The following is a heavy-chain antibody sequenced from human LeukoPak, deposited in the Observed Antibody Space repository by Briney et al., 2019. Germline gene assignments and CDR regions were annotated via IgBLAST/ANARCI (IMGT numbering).Heavy chain of an antibody. D-gene: IGHD3-22*01. V-gene: IGHV1-2*02. J-gene: IGHJ3*02. Sequence: ASVKVSCTASGYTFTGYYMHWVRQAPGQGLEWMGWINPNSGGTNYAQKFQGRVTMTRDTSISTAYMGLSRLRSDDTAVYYCATSYYDSKSSDGAFDIWGQGTMVTVSS. CDR1: GYTFTGYY. CDR2: INPNSGGT. CDR3: ATSYYDSKSSDGAFDI.